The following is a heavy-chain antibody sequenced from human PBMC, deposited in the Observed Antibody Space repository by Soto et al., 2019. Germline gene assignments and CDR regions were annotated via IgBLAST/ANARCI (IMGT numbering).Heavy chain of an antibody. CDR1: GYTFTSYY. Sequence: ASVKVSCKASGYTFTSYYMHWVRQAPGQGLEWMGIINPSGGSTSYAQKFQGRVTMTRDTSTSTVYMELSSLRSEDTAVYYCARVRGYCSGGSCLSLDYWGQGTLVTVSS. J-gene: IGHJ4*02. V-gene: IGHV1-46*03. D-gene: IGHD2-15*01. CDR3: ARVRGYCSGGSCLSLDY. CDR2: INPSGGST.